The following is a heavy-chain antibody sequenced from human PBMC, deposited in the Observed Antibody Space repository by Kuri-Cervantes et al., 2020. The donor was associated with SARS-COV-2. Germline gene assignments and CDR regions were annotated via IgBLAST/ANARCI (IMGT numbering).Heavy chain of an antibody. J-gene: IGHJ4*02. CDR2: IILIFGTA. CDR3: ARPFWSGYYSPFDY. D-gene: IGHD3-3*01. CDR1: GGTFSSYA. V-gene: IGHV1-69*13. Sequence: SVKVSCKASGGTFSSYAISWVRQAPGQGLEWMGGIILIFGTANYAQKFQGRVTITADESTSTAYMELSSLRSEDTAVYYCARPFWSGYYSPFDYWGQGTLVTVSS.